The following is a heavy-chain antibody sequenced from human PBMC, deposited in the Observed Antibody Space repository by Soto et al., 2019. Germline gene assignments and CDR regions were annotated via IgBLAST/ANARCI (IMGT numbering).Heavy chain of an antibody. CDR1: GFTFSSYA. D-gene: IGHD3-3*01. Sequence: PGGSLRLSCAASGFTFSSYAMHWVRQAPGKGLEWVAVISYDGSNKYYADSVKGRFTTSRDNSKNTLYLQMNSLRAEDTAVYYCARDQGGTIFGYGMDVWGQGTTVTV. CDR3: ARDQGGTIFGYGMDV. V-gene: IGHV3-30-3*01. J-gene: IGHJ6*02. CDR2: ISYDGSNK.